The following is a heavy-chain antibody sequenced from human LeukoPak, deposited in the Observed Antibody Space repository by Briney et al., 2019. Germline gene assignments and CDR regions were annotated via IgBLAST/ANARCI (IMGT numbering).Heavy chain of an antibody. CDR1: GFTFSSYA. J-gene: IGHJ4*02. D-gene: IGHD1-1*01. Sequence: GGSLRLSCAASGFTFSSYAMHWVRQAPGKGLEWVAVISYDGSNKYYADSVKGRFTISRDNSKNTLYLQMNSLRAEDTAVYYCARDPGTRRFDYWGQGTLVTVSS. CDR3: ARDPGTRRFDY. V-gene: IGHV3-30*04. CDR2: ISYDGSNK.